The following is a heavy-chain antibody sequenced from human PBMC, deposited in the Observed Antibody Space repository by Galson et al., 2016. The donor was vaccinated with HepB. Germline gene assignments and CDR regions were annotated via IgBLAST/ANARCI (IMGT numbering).Heavy chain of an antibody. CDR3: ARDVAPRMGRFDP. CDR1: GLTFSDNY. V-gene: IGHV3-11*06. J-gene: IGHJ5*02. Sequence: SLRLSCAASGLTFSDNYMSWIRQAPGKGLEWISYISHTSSYTNYADSVEGRFTVSRDNAKKSLYLQMDSLRAEDTAVYFCARDVAPRMGRFDPWGQGTLVTVSS. D-gene: IGHD2-8*01. CDR2: ISHTSSYT.